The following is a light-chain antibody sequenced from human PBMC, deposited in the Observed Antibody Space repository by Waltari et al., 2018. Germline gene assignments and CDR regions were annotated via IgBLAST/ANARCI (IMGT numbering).Light chain of an antibody. J-gene: IGLJ2*01. V-gene: IGLV3-1*01. CDR3: QAWDSTTVI. Sequence: SYELIQPPSVSVSPGQTASITCFGDRLGDKYVCWYQQRPGQSPTLVMFQDSKRPSGIPERFSGSNSGNTATLTISGTQTMDEADYFCQAWDSTTVIFGGGTKLTVL. CDR1: RLGDKY. CDR2: QDS.